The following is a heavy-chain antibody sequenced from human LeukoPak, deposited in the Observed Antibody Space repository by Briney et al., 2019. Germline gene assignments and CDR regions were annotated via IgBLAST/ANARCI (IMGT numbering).Heavy chain of an antibody. CDR3: ARRLMITFGGVIGNPHNWFDP. CDR1: GGSISSSSYY. V-gene: IGHV4-39*01. J-gene: IGHJ5*02. CDR2: IYYSGST. D-gene: IGHD3-16*02. Sequence: KPSETLSLTCTVSGGSISSSSYYWGWIRQPPGKGLEWIGSIYYSGSTYYNPSLKSRVTISVDTSKNQFSLKLSSVTAADTAVYYCARRLMITFGGVIGNPHNWFDPWGQGTLVTVCS.